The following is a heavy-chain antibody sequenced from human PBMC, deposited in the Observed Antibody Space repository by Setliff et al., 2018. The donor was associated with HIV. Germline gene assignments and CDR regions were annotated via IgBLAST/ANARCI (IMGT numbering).Heavy chain of an antibody. V-gene: IGHV1-2*02. Sequence: ASVKVSCKSSGYTFTGYYMHWVRQAPGQGLEWVGWINPIDGDTKYAQKFQGRVTMTRDTSIKTVYLDMDRLKSDDTAVYYCARRGLVEWLTHYRGQGTLVTVSS. CDR1: GYTFTGYY. CDR3: ARRGLVEWLTHY. D-gene: IGHD6-19*01. CDR2: INPIDGDT. J-gene: IGHJ4*02.